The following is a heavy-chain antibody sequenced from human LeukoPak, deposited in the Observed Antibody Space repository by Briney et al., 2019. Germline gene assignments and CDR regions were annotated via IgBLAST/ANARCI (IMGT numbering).Heavy chain of an antibody. CDR3: ARPVGTVAAQYDAFDI. CDR1: GYSFTSYW. CDR2: IYPGDSDT. D-gene: IGHD6-19*01. J-gene: IGHJ3*02. V-gene: IGHV5-51*01. Sequence: GESLKISCKGSGYSFTSYWIGWVRQMPGKGLEWMGNIYPGDSDTRYSPSFQGQVTISADKSISTAYLQWSSLKASDTAMYYCARPVGTVAAQYDAFDIWGQGTMVTVSS.